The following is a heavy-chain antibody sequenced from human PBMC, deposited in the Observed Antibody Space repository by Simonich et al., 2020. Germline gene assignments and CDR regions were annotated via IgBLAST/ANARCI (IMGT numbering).Heavy chain of an antibody. CDR2: ISSSSSYI. D-gene: IGHD6-19*01. CDR1: GFTFSSYG. CDR3: ARWIAVAGTGAYGMDV. Sequence: EVQLVESGGGLVKPGGSLRLSCAASGFTFSSYGMNWVRQDPGKGLEWVSSISSSSSYIYYADSEKGRFTIARDNAKNSLYLQMNSLRAEDTAVYYCARWIAVAGTGAYGMDVWGQGTTVTVSS. J-gene: IGHJ6*02. V-gene: IGHV3-21*01.